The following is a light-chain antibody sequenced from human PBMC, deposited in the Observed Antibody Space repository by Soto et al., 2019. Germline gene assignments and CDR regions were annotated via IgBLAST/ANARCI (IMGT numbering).Light chain of an antibody. V-gene: IGLV2-14*01. Sequence: QSALTQPASVSGSPGQSITVSCTGTSSDIGGYIFVSWYQQHPGKAPKLMIYDINNRPSGVSKRFSGSKSGNTASLTISGLQAEDEADYYCVSYTARSSYVFETGTKLTVL. CDR1: SSDIGGYIF. J-gene: IGLJ1*01. CDR3: VSYTARSSYV. CDR2: DIN.